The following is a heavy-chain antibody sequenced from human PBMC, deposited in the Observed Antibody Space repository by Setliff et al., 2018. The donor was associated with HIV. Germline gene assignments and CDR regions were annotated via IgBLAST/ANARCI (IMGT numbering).Heavy chain of an antibody. D-gene: IGHD2-8*01. V-gene: IGHV4-61*08. CDR1: AASVGTGAYY. CDR2: LYYSGSI. CDR3: ARGLRTSLVFFDS. J-gene: IGHJ4*02. Sequence: SQTLSLTCNVSAASVGTGAYYWSWIRQSPGKGLEWLGYLYYSGSIDYNPSLKTRVSISIDMSKNQFSLKMSPVTAADTAVYFCARGLRTSLVFFDSWGQGILVTVSS.